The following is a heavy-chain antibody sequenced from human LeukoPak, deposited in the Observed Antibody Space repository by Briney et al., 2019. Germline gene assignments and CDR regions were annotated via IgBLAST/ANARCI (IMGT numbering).Heavy chain of an antibody. Sequence: GGSLRLSCAASGFTFSSYAMSWVRQAPGKGLEWVSAISGSGGSTYYADSVKGRFTISRDNSKNTLYLQMNSLRAEDTAVYYCAKYGAYCGGDCYSNAEYFQHWGQGTLVTVSS. CDR3: AKYGAYCGGDCYSNAEYFQH. CDR1: GFTFSSYA. CDR2: ISGSGGST. J-gene: IGHJ1*01. D-gene: IGHD2-21*02. V-gene: IGHV3-23*01.